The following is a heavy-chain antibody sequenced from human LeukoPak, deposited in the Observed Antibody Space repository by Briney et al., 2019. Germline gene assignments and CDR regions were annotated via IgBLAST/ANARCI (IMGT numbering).Heavy chain of an antibody. D-gene: IGHD4-23*01. Sequence: PGGSLRLSCAASGFTFSSYSMNWVRQAPGKGLEWVSSISSSSSYIYYADSVKGRFTISRDNAKNSLYLQMNSLRAEDTAVYYCAILYGGASSDWFDPWGQGTLVTVSS. CDR2: ISSSSSYI. CDR1: GFTFSSYS. CDR3: AILYGGASSDWFDP. J-gene: IGHJ5*02. V-gene: IGHV3-21*01.